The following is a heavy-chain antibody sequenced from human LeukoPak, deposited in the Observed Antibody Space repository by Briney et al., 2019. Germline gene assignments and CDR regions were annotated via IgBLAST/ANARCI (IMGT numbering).Heavy chain of an antibody. CDR3: ARVSVDAFDI. CDR2: ISSGSGSI. Sequence: WGSLRLSCAASGFTFSSFSMNWVRQAPGKGLEWLSYISSGSGSIYYADSVQGRFTISRDNARNSLYLQMDSLRDEDTAVYYCARVSVDAFDIWGQGTMVTVSS. CDR1: GFTFSSFS. V-gene: IGHV3-48*02. J-gene: IGHJ3*02.